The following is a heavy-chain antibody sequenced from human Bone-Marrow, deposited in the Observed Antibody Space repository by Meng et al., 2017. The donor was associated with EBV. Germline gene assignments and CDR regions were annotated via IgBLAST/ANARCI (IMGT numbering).Heavy chain of an antibody. Sequence: QVQLVQSGAEVKKPGASVKVSCKTSSYTFTTYDIHWVRQAPGQGLEWMGWLSHYAQKLQGRVTMTTDTSTSTHYLDLSGLRSEDTAVYYCASESGRGFTPDYWGQGTLVTVSS. J-gene: IGHJ4*02. CDR2: LS. CDR3: ASESGRGFTPDY. D-gene: IGHD3-10*01. CDR1: SYTFTTYD. V-gene: IGHV1-18*01.